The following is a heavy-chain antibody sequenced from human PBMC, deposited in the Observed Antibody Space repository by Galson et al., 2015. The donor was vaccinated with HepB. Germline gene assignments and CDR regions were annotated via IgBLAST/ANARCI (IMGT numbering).Heavy chain of an antibody. D-gene: IGHD3-22*01. CDR1: GFTFSNYW. V-gene: IGHV3-74*01. J-gene: IGHJ6*02. Sequence: SLRLSCAASGFTFSNYWMHWVRQAPGKGLVWVSHINSYGSSVAYADFVKGRFTISRDNARNTLYLQMNSLRAEDTAVYYCASGDYSDSSDYDEGYLYDGLDVWGHGTTVIVSS. CDR2: INSYGSSV. CDR3: ASGDYSDSSDYDEGYLYDGLDV.